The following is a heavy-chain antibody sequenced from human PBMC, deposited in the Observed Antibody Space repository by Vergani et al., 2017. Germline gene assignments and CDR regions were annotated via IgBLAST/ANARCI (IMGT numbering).Heavy chain of an antibody. J-gene: IGHJ6*02. Sequence: EVQLLESGGGLVQPGGSLRLSCAASGFTVSSNYMSWVRQAPGKGLEWVSVIYSGGSTYYADSVKGRFTISRDNSKNTLYLQMNSLRAEDTAVYYCAGTLSARYYYGMDVWGQGTTVTVSS. V-gene: IGHV3-53*01. D-gene: IGHD2/OR15-2a*01. CDR2: IYSGGST. CDR3: AGTLSARYYYGMDV. CDR1: GFTVSSNY.